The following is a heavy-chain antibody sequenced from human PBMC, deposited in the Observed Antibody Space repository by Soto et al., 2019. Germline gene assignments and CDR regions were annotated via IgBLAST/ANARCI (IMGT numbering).Heavy chain of an antibody. J-gene: IGHJ2*01. Sequence: QVQLVQSGAEVKKPGASVRVSCQASGYTFNDYGISWVRQAPGQGLEWMGWIGPYEGVTNHAQTFQGRVTMTVDTSSPTGDMGLRSLRSDDTALYYCARCYCSVGSCYTCWHFDLWGPGTLVTVTA. D-gene: IGHD2-15*01. V-gene: IGHV1-18*01. CDR3: ARCYCSVGSCYTCWHFDL. CDR2: IGPYEGVT. CDR1: GYTFNDYG.